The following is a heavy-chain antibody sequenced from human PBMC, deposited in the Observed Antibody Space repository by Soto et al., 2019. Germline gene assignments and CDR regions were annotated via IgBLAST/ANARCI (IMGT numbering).Heavy chain of an antibody. Sequence: SETLSLTCTVSGGSISRSSYYWGWVRQPPGKGLEWIGSIYYSGSTNYNPSLKSRVTISVDTSKNQFSLKLSSVTAADTAVYYCSSRYGNRFAYWSQGTLVTVSS. J-gene: IGHJ4*02. CDR2: IYYSGST. CDR3: SSRYGNRFAY. CDR1: GGSISRSSYY. D-gene: IGHD4-17*01. V-gene: IGHV4-39*07.